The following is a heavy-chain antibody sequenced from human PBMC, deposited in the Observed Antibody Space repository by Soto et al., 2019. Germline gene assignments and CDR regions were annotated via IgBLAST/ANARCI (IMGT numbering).Heavy chain of an antibody. J-gene: IGHJ4*02. Sequence: QVQLVQSGAEVKKPGASVKVSCKAYGYTFTSYDINWVRQATGQGREWMGWMNPNSGNTGYAQKFQGRVTLTRNTSISTAYRELSRLRSEDTAVYYCARGEASCEIDYWGQGTLVTVSS. CDR3: ARGEASCEIDY. CDR1: GYTFTSYD. CDR2: MNPNSGNT. V-gene: IGHV1-8*01.